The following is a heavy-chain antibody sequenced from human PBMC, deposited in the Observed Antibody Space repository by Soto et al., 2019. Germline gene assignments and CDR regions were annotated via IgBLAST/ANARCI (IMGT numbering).Heavy chain of an antibody. Sequence: PGGSLRLSCAASGFTFSSYAMSWVRQAPGKGLEWVSAISGSGGSTYYADSVKGRFTISRDNSKNTLYLQMNSLRAENTAVYHCAKDGTKGIAVAGFYYYGMDVWGQGTRVTVSS. CDR2: ISGSGGST. CDR1: GFTFSSYA. J-gene: IGHJ6*02. CDR3: AKDGTKGIAVAGFYYYGMDV. D-gene: IGHD6-19*01. V-gene: IGHV3-23*01.